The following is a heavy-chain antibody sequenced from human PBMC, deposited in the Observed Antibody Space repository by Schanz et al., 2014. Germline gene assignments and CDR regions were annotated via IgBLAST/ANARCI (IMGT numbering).Heavy chain of an antibody. CDR3: ARSGSSNGYVFDY. Sequence: QVQLVQSGAEVKKPGSSMKVSCKASGGTFNSYTINWVRQAPGQRLEWMGWINAGTGNTEYSQKFQGRVTITRDTLASTAYMEVSSLRSEDTAVYYCARSGSSNGYVFDYWGQGTLVTVSS. CDR1: GGTFNSYT. J-gene: IGHJ4*02. D-gene: IGHD6-13*01. CDR2: INAGTGNT. V-gene: IGHV1-3*01.